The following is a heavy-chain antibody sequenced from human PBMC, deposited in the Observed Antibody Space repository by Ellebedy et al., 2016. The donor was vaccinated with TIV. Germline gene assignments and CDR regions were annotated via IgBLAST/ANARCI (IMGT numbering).Heavy chain of an antibody. J-gene: IGHJ1*01. D-gene: IGHD1-26*01. Sequence: GGSLRLSXAASGFTFSSYAMSWVRQAPGKGLEWVSAISGSGGSTYYADSVKGRFTISRDNSKNSLYLQMNSLRAEDTAVYYCARSPSGSLEYFQHWGQGTLVTVSS. CDR1: GFTFSSYA. V-gene: IGHV3-23*01. CDR2: ISGSGGST. CDR3: ARSPSGSLEYFQH.